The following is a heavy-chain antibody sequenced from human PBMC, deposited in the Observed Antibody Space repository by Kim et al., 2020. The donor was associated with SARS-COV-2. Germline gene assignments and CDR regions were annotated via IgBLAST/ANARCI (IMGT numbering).Heavy chain of an antibody. CDR2: IIPIFGTA. J-gene: IGHJ3*02. CDR1: GGTFSSYA. CDR3: ARVRGGLLRYFDDAFDI. D-gene: IGHD3-9*01. Sequence: SVKVSCKASGGTFSSYAISWVRQAPGQGLEWMGGIIPIFGTANYAQKFQGRVTITADESTSTAYMELSSLRSEDTAVYYCARVRGGLLRYFDDAFDIWGQGTMVTVSS. V-gene: IGHV1-69*13.